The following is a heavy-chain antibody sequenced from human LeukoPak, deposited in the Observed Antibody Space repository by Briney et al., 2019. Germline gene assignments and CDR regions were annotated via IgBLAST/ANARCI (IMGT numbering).Heavy chain of an antibody. CDR2: ISAYNGNT. V-gene: IGHV1-18*01. CDR1: GYTFTSYG. J-gene: IGHJ4*02. CDR3: ARYQNGWVDY. Sequence: GASVKVSCTASGYTFTSYGISWVRQAPGQGLEWMGWISAYNGNTNYAQKLQGRVTMTTDTSTSTAYMELRSLRSDDAYVYYCARYQNGWVDYWGQGTLVTVSS. D-gene: IGHD6-19*01.